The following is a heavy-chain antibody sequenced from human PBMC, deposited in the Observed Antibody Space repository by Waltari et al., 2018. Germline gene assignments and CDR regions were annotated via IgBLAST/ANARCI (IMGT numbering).Heavy chain of an antibody. D-gene: IGHD6-6*01. CDR2: ISYDGSNK. CDR3: ARDYGQLEPFDY. J-gene: IGHJ4*02. CDR1: GFTFSSYA. V-gene: IGHV3-30-3*01. Sequence: QVQLVESGGGVVQPGRSLRLSCAASGFTFSSYAMRWVRQAPGKGLEWVAVISYDGSNKYYADSVKGRFTISRDNSKNTLYLQMNSLRAEDTAVYYCARDYGQLEPFDYWGQGTLVTVSS.